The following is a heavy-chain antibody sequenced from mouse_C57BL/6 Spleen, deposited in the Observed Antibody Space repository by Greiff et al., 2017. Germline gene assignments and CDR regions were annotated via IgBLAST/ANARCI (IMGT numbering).Heavy chain of an antibody. Sequence: QVQLQQPGAELVMPGASVKLSCKASGYTFTSYWMHWVKQRPGQGLEWIGEIDPSDSYTNYNQKFKGKSTLTVDKSSSTAYMQLSSLTSEDSAVYYCARYLHGNYRGAMDYWGQGTSVTVSS. D-gene: IGHD2-1*01. CDR3: ARYLHGNYRGAMDY. J-gene: IGHJ4*01. V-gene: IGHV1-69*01. CDR2: IDPSDSYT. CDR1: GYTFTSYW.